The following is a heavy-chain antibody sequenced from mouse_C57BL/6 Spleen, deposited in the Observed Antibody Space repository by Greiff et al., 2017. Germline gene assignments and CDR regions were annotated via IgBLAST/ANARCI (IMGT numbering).Heavy chain of an antibody. J-gene: IGHJ3*01. CDR3: ASDGYCPAEFAY. CDR2: IYPGSGST. Sequence: VQLQQPGAELVKPGASVKMSCKASGYTFTSYWITWVKQRPGQGLEWIGDIYPGSGSTNYNEKFKSKATLTVDTSSSTAYMQLSSLTSEDSAVYYCASDGYCPAEFAYWGQGTLVTVSA. D-gene: IGHD2-3*01. CDR1: GYTFTSYW. V-gene: IGHV1-55*01.